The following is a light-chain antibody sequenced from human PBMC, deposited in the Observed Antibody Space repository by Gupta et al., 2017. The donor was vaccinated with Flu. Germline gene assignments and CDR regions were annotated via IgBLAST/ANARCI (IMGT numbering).Light chain of an antibody. CDR1: QTVSSSY. CDR3: HQDVDSPE. Sequence: EIVLTQSPGTLSLSPGEAATLSCPASQTVSSSYLAWYQQKPGQAPRLLIYGASNRATGIPDRFGGSGSGTDFTLTISRLEPEDFAVYYCHQDVDSPEFGQGTKVEIK. V-gene: IGKV3-20*01. CDR2: GAS. J-gene: IGKJ1*01.